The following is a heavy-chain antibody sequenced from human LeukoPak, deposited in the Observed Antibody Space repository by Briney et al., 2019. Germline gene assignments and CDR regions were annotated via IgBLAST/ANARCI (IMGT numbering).Heavy chain of an antibody. Sequence: GASVKVSCKASGYTFTSYAMHWVRQAPGQRLEWMGWINAGNGNTKYSQKFQGRVTITRDTSASTAYMELSSLRSEDTAVYYCAKTDLWFGELFAFDIWGQGTMVTVSS. CDR1: GYTFTSYA. V-gene: IGHV1-3*01. D-gene: IGHD3-10*01. CDR3: AKTDLWFGELFAFDI. CDR2: INAGNGNT. J-gene: IGHJ3*02.